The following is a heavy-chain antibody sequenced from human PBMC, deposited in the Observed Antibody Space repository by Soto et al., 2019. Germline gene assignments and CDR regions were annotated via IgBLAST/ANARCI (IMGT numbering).Heavy chain of an antibody. Sequence: EVQLVQSGAEVKKPGESLKISCKDSGYSFTKYWIGWVRQMPGKGLEWMGIIYPDDSDIRYSPSFQGQVTISADTSISTAYLQWSSLKASDSAMYYCARLRSPQYFYYGMDVWGQGTTVTVSS. J-gene: IGHJ6*02. CDR1: GYSFTKYW. CDR3: ARLRSPQYFYYGMDV. D-gene: IGHD2-2*01. CDR2: IYPDDSDI. V-gene: IGHV5-51*03.